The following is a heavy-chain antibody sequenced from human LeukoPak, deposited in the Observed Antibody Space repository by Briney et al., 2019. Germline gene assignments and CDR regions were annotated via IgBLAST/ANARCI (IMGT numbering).Heavy chain of an antibody. CDR3: AREDGSANGGFDP. V-gene: IGHV1-2*02. J-gene: IGHJ5*02. D-gene: IGHD3-10*01. Sequence: ASVKVSCKASGYTFTGYYMHWVRQAPGQGLEWMGWINPNSGGTNYAQKLQGRVTMTTDTSTSTAYMELRSLRSDDTAVYYCAREDGSANGGFDPWGQGTLVTVSS. CDR1: GYTFTGYY. CDR2: INPNSGGT.